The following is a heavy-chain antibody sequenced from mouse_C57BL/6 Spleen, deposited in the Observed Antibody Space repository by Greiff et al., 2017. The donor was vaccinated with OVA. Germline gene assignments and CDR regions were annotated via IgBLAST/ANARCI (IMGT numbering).Heavy chain of an antibody. V-gene: IGHV5-17*01. CDR3: ASDCYEAMDY. Sequence: EVQRVESGGGLVKPGGSLKLSCAASGFTFSDYGMHWVRQAPEKGLEWVAYISSGSSTIYYAETVKGRFTISRDNAKNTLFLQMTRLRSEDTAMYYCASDCYEAMDYWGQGASVSVSS. J-gene: IGHJ4*01. D-gene: IGHD2-4*01. CDR2: ISSGSSTI. CDR1: GFTFSDYG.